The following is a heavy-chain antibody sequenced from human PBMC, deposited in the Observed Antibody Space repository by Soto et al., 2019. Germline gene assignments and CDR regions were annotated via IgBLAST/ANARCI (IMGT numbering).Heavy chain of an antibody. Sequence: QVQLVQSGAEVKKPGASVKVSCKASGYTFTGYYMPWVRQAPGQGLEWIGWINPNSGGTNYAQKFQGWVTMTRDTSITTANMELSRQRSDDTAVYYCARGGRGVVVPAATGTYSYGMDVWGQGTTVTVSS. CDR1: GYTFTGYY. J-gene: IGHJ6*02. D-gene: IGHD2-2*01. V-gene: IGHV1-2*04. CDR3: ARGGRGVVVPAATGTYSYGMDV. CDR2: INPNSGGT.